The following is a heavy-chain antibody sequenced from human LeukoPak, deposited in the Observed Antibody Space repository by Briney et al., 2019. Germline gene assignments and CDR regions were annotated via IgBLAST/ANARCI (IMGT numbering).Heavy chain of an antibody. V-gene: IGHV1-18*01. J-gene: IGHJ4*02. CDR2: ISAYNGNT. D-gene: IGHD3-22*01. Sequence: GASVKVSCKASGYTFTSCGISWVRQAPGQGREWMGWISAYNGNTNYAQKLQGRVTMTTDTSTSTAYMELRSLRSDDTAVYYCARVLHASFYYDSSGYRYWGQGTLVTVSS. CDR1: GYTFTSCG. CDR3: ARVLHASFYYDSSGYRY.